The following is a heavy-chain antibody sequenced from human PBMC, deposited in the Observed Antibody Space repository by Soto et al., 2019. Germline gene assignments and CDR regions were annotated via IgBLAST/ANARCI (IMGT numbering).Heavy chain of an antibody. D-gene: IGHD6-13*01. V-gene: IGHV1-2*04. CDR3: ARDSSSPVDGMDV. J-gene: IGHJ6*02. CDR2: INPNSGGT. Sequence: GASVKVSCKASGYTLTGYYMNWVRQAPGQGLEWMGWINPNSGGTNYAQKFQGWVTMTRDTSISTAYMELSRLRSDDTAVYYCARDSSSPVDGMDVWGQGTTVTVS. CDR1: GYTLTGYY.